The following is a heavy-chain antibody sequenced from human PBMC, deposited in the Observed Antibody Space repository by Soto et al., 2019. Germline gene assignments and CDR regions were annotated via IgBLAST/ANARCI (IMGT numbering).Heavy chain of an antibody. CDR3: ARHYRTGKTFDY. Sequence: SETLSLTCTVSGGSISSYYWSWIRQPPGKGLEWIGYIYYSGSTNYNPSLKSRVTISVDTSKNQFSLKLSSVTAADTAVYYCARHYRTGKTFDYWGQGTLVTVSS. J-gene: IGHJ4*02. CDR1: GGSISSYY. V-gene: IGHV4-59*01. D-gene: IGHD2-8*02. CDR2: IYYSGST.